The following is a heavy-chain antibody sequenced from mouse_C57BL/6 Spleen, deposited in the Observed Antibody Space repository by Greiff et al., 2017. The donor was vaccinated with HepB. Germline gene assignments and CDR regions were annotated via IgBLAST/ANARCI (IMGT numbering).Heavy chain of an antibody. CDR1: GYTFTGYW. CDR3: ARREDYYYGSSLYYYAMDY. CDR2: ILPGSGST. D-gene: IGHD1-1*01. V-gene: IGHV1-9*01. J-gene: IGHJ4*01. Sequence: QVQLKQSGAELMKPGASVKLSCKATGYTFTGYWIEWVKQRPGHGLEWIGEILPGSGSTNYNEKFKGKATFTADTSSNTAYMQLSSLTTEDSAIYYCARREDYYYGSSLYYYAMDYWGQGTSVTVSS.